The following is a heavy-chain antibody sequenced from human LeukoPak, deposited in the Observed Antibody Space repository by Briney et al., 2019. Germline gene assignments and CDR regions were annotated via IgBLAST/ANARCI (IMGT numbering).Heavy chain of an antibody. CDR1: GYTFTSYD. V-gene: IGHV1-8*03. CDR2: MNPNSGNT. Sequence: ASVKVSCKASGYTFTSYDINWVRQATGRGLEWMGWMNPNSGNTGYAQKFQGRVTITRNTSISTAYMELSSLRSEDTAVYYCARGANYDFWSGYYPYYYYMDVWGKGTTVTVSS. CDR3: ARGANYDFWSGYYPYYYYMDV. D-gene: IGHD3-3*01. J-gene: IGHJ6*03.